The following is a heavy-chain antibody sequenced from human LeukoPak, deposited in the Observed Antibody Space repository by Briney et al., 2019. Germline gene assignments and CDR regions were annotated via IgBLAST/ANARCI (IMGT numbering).Heavy chain of an antibody. CDR1: GYTFTSYD. Sequence: ASVKVSCKASGYTFTSYDINWVRQATGQGLEWMGWMNPNSGNTGYAQKFQGRVTITRNTSISTAYMELSSLRSEDTAVYYCARGPTYYYYYYMDVWGKGTTVTVSS. V-gene: IGHV1-8*01. CDR3: ARGPTYYYYYYMDV. CDR2: MNPNSGNT. J-gene: IGHJ6*03.